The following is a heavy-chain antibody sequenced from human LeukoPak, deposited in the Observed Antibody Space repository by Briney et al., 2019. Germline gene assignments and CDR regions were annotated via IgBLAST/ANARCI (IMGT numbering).Heavy chain of an antibody. V-gene: IGHV3-15*01. CDR3: TTVLAAWSTVDY. J-gene: IGHJ4*02. CDR2: IKSKTDGGTT. CDR1: GFTFSNAW. Sequence: GGSLRLSCAASGFTFSNAWMSWVRQAPGKGLEWVGRIKSKTDGGTTDYAAPVRGRFTISRDDSKNTLYLQMNSLKTEDTAVYYCTTVLAAWSTVDYWGQGTLVTVSS. D-gene: IGHD6-19*01.